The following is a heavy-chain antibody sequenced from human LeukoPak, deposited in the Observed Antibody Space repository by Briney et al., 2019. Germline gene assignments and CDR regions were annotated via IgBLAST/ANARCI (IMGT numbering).Heavy chain of an antibody. CDR3: AREYNWNDWDYFDY. D-gene: IGHD1-20*01. J-gene: IGHJ4*02. V-gene: IGHV4-39*07. Sequence: SETLSLTCTVSGGSISSSDYYWGWIRQPPGKGLEWIGEINHSGSTNYNPSLKSRVTISVDTSKNQFSLKLSSVTAADTAVYYCAREYNWNDWDYFDYWGQGTLVTVSS. CDR2: INHSGST. CDR1: GGSISSSDYY.